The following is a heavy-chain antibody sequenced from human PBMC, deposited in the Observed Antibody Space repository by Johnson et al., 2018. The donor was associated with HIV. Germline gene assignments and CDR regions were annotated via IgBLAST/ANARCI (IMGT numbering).Heavy chain of an antibody. Sequence: QVQLVESGGGLGKPGGSLRLSCAASGFTFSDYYMNWLRQAPGKGLEWVSYISSTGSTIYSAGSVKGRFTLSRANAKTSLYLQMNSLRAEETAVYYCAGGGAAAGTWDAFDMWGRGTLVTVSS. CDR1: GFTFSDYY. D-gene: IGHD6-13*01. CDR2: ISSTGSTI. CDR3: AGGGAAAGTWDAFDM. V-gene: IGHV3-11*04. J-gene: IGHJ3*02.